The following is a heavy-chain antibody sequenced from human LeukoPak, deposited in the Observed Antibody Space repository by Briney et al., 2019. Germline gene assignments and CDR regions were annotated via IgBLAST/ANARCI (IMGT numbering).Heavy chain of an antibody. V-gene: IGHV4-30-4*08. D-gene: IGHD3-9*01. Sequence: SETLSLTCTVSGGSISSGDYYWSWIRQPPGKGLEWIGYIYYSGSTYYNPSLKSRVTISVDTSKNQFSLKLSSVTAADTAVYYCARAPYDILTGYFLFDSWGQGTLITVSS. CDR1: GGSISSGDYY. CDR3: ARAPYDILTGYFLFDS. CDR2: IYYSGST. J-gene: IGHJ4*02.